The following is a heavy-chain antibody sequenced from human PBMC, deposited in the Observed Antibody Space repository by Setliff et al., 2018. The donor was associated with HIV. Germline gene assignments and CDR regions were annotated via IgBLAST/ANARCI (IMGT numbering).Heavy chain of an antibody. CDR1: GFTFSSYS. D-gene: IGHD3-16*01. J-gene: IGHJ3*02. CDR3: ARDRVGAERGAFDI. CDR2: ISHDGNNK. Sequence: SLRLSCAASGFTFSSYSFHWVRQAPGKGLEWVTLISHDGNNKFYAPSVKGRFTISRDNSKDTVSLQMTSLTSEDTAMYYCARDRVGAERGAFDIWGQGTMVTVSS. V-gene: IGHV3-30*01.